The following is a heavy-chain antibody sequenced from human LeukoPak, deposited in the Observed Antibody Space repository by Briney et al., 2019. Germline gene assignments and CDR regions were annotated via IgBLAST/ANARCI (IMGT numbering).Heavy chain of an antibody. Sequence: PGGSLRLSCAVSGFTVSSNYMTWVRQAPGKGLEWVSLIYSGGSTYYADSVKGRFTISRDNSKNTLYLQMNSLRAEDTAVYYCARDRGNDYGDYLGYWGQGTLVTVSS. CDR1: GFTVSSNY. J-gene: IGHJ4*02. CDR2: IYSGGST. V-gene: IGHV3-53*01. D-gene: IGHD4-17*01. CDR3: ARDRGNDYGDYLGY.